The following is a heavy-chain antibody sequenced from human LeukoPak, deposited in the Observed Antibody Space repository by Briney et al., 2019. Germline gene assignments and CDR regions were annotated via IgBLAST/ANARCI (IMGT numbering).Heavy chain of an antibody. V-gene: IGHV4-39*07. D-gene: IGHD1-20*01. CDR1: GGSMSSSSYY. J-gene: IGHJ3*02. Sequence: PSETLSLTCTVSGGSMSSSSYYWGWIRQPPGKGLEWIGNVYYTGSTYYNPSLKSRVTISQDTSKNQLSLKLTSVTAADTAVYYCARDRGSISGMTHAFDIWGQGTMVTVS. CDR2: VYYTGST. CDR3: ARDRGSISGMTHAFDI.